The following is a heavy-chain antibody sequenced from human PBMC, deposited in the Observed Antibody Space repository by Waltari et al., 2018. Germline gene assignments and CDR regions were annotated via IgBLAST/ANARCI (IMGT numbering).Heavy chain of an antibody. CDR1: GWSLRGSY. J-gene: IGHJ5*02. CDR3: ARGGCSSTSCYHHWFDP. CDR2: INHSGST. Sequence: QVQLQQWGAGLLKPSETLSLTCAVYGWSLRGSYWRWIRQPPGKGLEWIGEINHSGSTNYNPSLKSRVTISVDTSKNQFSLKLSSVTAADTAVYYCARGGCSSTSCYHHWFDPWGQGTLVTVSS. D-gene: IGHD2-2*01. V-gene: IGHV4-34*01.